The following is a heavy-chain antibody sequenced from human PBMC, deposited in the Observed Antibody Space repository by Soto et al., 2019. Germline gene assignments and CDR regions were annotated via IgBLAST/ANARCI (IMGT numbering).Heavy chain of an antibody. Sequence: ASVKFSCKASGYSFTSYAIYWVRQAPGQRLEWMGWINAGNGNTKYSQKFQGRVTITADKSTSTAYMELSSLRSEDTAVYYCARLRRAYYYGSGPLSGMDVWGQGTTVTVSS. V-gene: IGHV1-3*01. J-gene: IGHJ6*02. CDR1: GYSFTSYA. CDR3: ARLRRAYYYGSGPLSGMDV. D-gene: IGHD3-10*01. CDR2: INAGNGNT.